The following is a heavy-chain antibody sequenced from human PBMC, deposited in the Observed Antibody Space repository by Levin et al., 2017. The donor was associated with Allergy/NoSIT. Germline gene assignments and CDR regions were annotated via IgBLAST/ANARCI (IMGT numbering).Heavy chain of an antibody. CDR1: GFTFNNYA. V-gene: IGHV3-23*01. D-gene: IGHD6-19*01. CDR2: IINSGVGT. CDR3: AKDAIRGSDQPYYFDY. J-gene: IGHJ4*02. Sequence: SCAASGFTFNNYAMSWVRQAPGKGLEWVSAIINSGVGTYYADSVKGRFTISGDNSKNTMYLQMNSLRAEDTAVYFCAKDAIRGSDQPYYFDYWGQGTLVTASS.